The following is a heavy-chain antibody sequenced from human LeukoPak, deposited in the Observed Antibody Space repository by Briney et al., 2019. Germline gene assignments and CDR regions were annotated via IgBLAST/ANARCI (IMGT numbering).Heavy chain of an antibody. CDR2: IRNSRCYL. J-gene: IGHJ4*02. CDR1: GFTFRSYS. D-gene: IGHD2-2*01. Sequence: PGGSLRLXCAPSGFTFRSYSMKCVRQPPGKGEVGLSSIRNSRCYLSYADSVKGRFTISRDNEKNSLYLKMHRLRAEDTAVYYRAREGVVPATPSDYWGQGTLVTVSS. V-gene: IGHV3-21*01. CDR3: AREGVVPATPSDY.